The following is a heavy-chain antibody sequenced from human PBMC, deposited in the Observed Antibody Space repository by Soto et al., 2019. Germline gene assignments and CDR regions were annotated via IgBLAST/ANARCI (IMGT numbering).Heavy chain of an antibody. CDR2: IYYSGST. J-gene: IGHJ4*02. D-gene: IGHD4-17*01. Sequence: PSETLSLTCTVSGGSISSGDYYWNWIRQPPGKGLEWIGYIYYSGSTYYNPSLKSRVTISLDTSKNQFSLKLSSVTAADTAVYYCARDSSYGPSRVFDYWGQGTLVTVSS. CDR1: GGSISSGDYY. CDR3: ARDSSYGPSRVFDY. V-gene: IGHV4-30-4*01.